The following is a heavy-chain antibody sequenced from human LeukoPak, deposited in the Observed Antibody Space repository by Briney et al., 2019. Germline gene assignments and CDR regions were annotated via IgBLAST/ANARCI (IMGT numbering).Heavy chain of an antibody. V-gene: IGHV1-8*01. Sequence: ASVKVSCKASGYTFTSYDINWVRQATGQGLEWMGWMNPNSGNTGYAQKFQGRVTMTRNTSISTAYMELSSLRSEDTAVYYCARNDQLVRNYYYYMDVWGKGTTVTVSS. CDR3: ARNDQLVRNYYYYMDV. J-gene: IGHJ6*03. CDR1: GYTFTSYD. CDR2: MNPNSGNT. D-gene: IGHD6-13*01.